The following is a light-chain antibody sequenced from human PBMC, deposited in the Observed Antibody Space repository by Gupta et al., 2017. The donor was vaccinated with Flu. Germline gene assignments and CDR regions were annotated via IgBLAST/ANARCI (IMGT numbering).Light chain of an antibody. CDR3: QQYVESSNLT. Sequence: EMTQSPAILSASVGDSVTISCRASGRISSWLAWYQQKPGSAPKLLIYKASILESGVPSRFSGSGSGRNYSLTISSLQPEDFATYYCQQYVESSNLTFGGGTKVEVK. CDR2: KAS. J-gene: IGKJ4*01. V-gene: IGKV1-5*03. CDR1: GRISSW.